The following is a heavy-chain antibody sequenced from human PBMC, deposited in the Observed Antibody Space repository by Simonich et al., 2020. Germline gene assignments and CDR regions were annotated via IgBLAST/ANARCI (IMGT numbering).Heavy chain of an antibody. CDR1: GFTFINAW. V-gene: IGHV3-15*01. CDR2: IKSKTDGVTT. J-gene: IGHJ3*02. D-gene: IGHD2-21*02. CDR3: TTGWYGGNSGAFDI. Sequence: EVQLVESGGGLVKPGGSLRLSCAASGFTFINAWMSCVRQAPGKRLEGVGRIKSKTDGVTTDYAAPVKGRFTISRDDSKNTLYLQMNSLKTEDTAVYYCTTGWYGGNSGAFDIWGQGTMVTVSS.